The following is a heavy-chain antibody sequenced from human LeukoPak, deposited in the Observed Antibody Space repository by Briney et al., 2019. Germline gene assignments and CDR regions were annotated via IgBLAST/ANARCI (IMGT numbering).Heavy chain of an antibody. CDR3: AKLGTYWYFDV. CDR2: ISGSAVGT. D-gene: IGHD3-16*01. CDR1: GFAFNLYG. J-gene: IGHJ2*01. V-gene: IGHV3-23*01. Sequence: GGSLRLSCAASGFAFNLYGMVWVRQAPGKGLEWVSGISGSAVGTYYADSVKGRFTISRDNPKNVLFLQMNNLRVEDTAVYFCAKLGTYWYFDVWGRGTLVTVSS.